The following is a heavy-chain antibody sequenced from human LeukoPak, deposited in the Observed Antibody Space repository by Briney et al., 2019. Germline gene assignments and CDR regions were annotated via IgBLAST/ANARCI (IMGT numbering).Heavy chain of an antibody. D-gene: IGHD6-13*01. CDR2: IDYSGST. CDR1: GDSISSSSYY. J-gene: IGHJ4*02. Sequence: SETLSLTCTVSGDSISSSSYYWGWIRQPPGKGLEWIGSIDYSGSTYYNPSLKSRVTISVDTSKNQFSLKLSSVTAADTAVYYCARRVPYSSSWYYFDYWGQGTLVTVSS. CDR3: ARRVPYSSSWYYFDY. V-gene: IGHV4-39*01.